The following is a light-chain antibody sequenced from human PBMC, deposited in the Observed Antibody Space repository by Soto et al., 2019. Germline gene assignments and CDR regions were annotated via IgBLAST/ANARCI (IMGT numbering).Light chain of an antibody. CDR2: GAS. J-gene: IGKJ4*02. CDR1: QSVSST. V-gene: IGKV3-15*01. CDR3: QQYHSWPA. Sequence: EKVMTQSPATLSVSPGERATLSCRASQSVSSTVAWYQQKPGQAPRLLIYGASTRATGVPARFSGSGSGTDFSLTITSLQSEDFGVYYCQQYHSWPAFGRGTRLEIK.